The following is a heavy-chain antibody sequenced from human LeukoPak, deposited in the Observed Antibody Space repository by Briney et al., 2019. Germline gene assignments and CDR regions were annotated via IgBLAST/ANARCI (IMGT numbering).Heavy chain of an antibody. J-gene: IGHJ4*02. D-gene: IGHD3-22*01. Sequence: KESGPTLVNPTQTLTLTCTFSGFSLRTGGVGVGWIRQPPGKALEWLALIYWDDDKRYSPSLKSRLTITKDTSKNQVVLTMTNMDPVDTATYYCARELYYDSSGTNPHFDDWGQGTLVTVSS. CDR2: IYWDDDK. CDR1: GFSLRTGGVG. CDR3: ARELYYDSSGTNPHFDD. V-gene: IGHV2-5*02.